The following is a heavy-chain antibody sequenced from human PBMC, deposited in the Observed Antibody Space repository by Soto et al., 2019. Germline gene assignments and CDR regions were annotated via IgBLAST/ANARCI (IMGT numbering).Heavy chain of an antibody. D-gene: IGHD6-13*01. J-gene: IGHJ3*02. V-gene: IGHV5-51*01. CDR1: GYSFTRYW. Sequence: GESLKISCKGSGYSFTRYWIGWVRQMPGKGLERMGIIYPGDSDTRYSPSFQGQVTISADKSISTAYLQWSSLKASDTAMYYCARPAAGTWGAFDIWGQGTMVTVSS. CDR3: ARPAAGTWGAFDI. CDR2: IYPGDSDT.